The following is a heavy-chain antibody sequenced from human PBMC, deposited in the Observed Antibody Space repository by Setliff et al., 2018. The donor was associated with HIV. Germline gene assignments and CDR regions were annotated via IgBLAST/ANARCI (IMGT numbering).Heavy chain of an antibody. CDR1: GFTFSSYS. CDR3: ARDLIWGFDY. Sequence: GGSLRLSCAASGFTFSSYSMNWVRQAPGKGLEWVSFISGSGSGVDYADSVKGRFTVSRDNARSSLYLQLNSLRSEDTAVYYCARDLIWGFDYWGQGTPVTVSS. V-gene: IGHV3-48*01. J-gene: IGHJ4*02. CDR2: ISGSGSGV. D-gene: IGHD3-16*01.